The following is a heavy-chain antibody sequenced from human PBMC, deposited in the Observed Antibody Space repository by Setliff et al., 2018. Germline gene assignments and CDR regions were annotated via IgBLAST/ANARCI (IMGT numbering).Heavy chain of an antibody. CDR1: GYACTTYG. J-gene: IGHJ4*02. CDR3: ASVTIAVAGYFDF. CDR2: IGAYTGNT. D-gene: IGHD6-19*01. Sequence: ASVKVSCKASGYACTTYGLSWVRQAPGQGLQWMGWIGAYTGNTYNAHKFQGRVTMTSDTSTSTAYMELRSLRSDETAVCYCASVTIAVAGYFDFWGQGTLVTVSS. V-gene: IGHV1-18*04.